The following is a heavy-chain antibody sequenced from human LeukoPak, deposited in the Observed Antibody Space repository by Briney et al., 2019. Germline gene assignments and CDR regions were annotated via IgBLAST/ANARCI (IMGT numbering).Heavy chain of an antibody. V-gene: IGHV1-2*02. CDR1: GYTFTGYY. Sequence: AASVKVSCKASGYTFTGYYMHWVRQAPGQGLEWMGWINPNSGGTNYAQKFQGRVTMTRDTSISTAYMELSSLRSEDTAVYYCARGGLGVGASGGYNWFDPWGQGTLVTVSS. J-gene: IGHJ5*02. D-gene: IGHD1-26*01. CDR3: ARGGLGVGASGGYNWFDP. CDR2: INPNSGGT.